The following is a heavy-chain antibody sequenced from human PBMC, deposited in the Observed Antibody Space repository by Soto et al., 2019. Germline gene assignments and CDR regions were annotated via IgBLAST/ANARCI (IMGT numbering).Heavy chain of an antibody. CDR1: GNTFSNYA. V-gene: IGHV1-3*01. Sequence: VPLVQSGAEVKKPGASVKVSCKASGNTFSNYAMHWVRQAHGQGLEWMGWINAGNGNTKYSQKFQGRVTITRDTSASTVYMELSSLRSEDTAVYYCASQRMDYYYYYMDVWGKGTTVTVSS. J-gene: IGHJ6*03. CDR2: INAGNGNT. D-gene: IGHD2-8*01. CDR3: ASQRMDYYYYYMDV.